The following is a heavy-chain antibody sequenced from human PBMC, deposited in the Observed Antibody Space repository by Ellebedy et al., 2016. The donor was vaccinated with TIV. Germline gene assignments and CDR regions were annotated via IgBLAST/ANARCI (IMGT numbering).Heavy chain of an antibody. CDR2: ISWNSGSI. J-gene: IGHJ4*02. V-gene: IGHV3-9*01. CDR3: AKDMTSSGWPTGTCYFDY. D-gene: IGHD6-19*01. Sequence: GGSLRLSXAASGFTFADYAMHWVRQAPGKGLEWVSGISWNSGSIGYADSVKGRFTISRDNAKNSLYLQMNSLRAEDTALYYCAKDMTSSGWPTGTCYFDYWGQGTLVTVSS. CDR1: GFTFADYA.